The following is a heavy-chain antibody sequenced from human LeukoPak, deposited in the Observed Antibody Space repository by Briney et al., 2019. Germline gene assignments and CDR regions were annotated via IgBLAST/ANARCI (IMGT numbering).Heavy chain of an antibody. CDR3: ARHVTISGPYDASDI. CDR1: GGSFSGYY. J-gene: IGHJ3*02. V-gene: IGHV4-34*01. CDR2: INHSGST. Sequence: SETLSLTCAVYGGSFSGYYWSWIRQPPGKGLEWIGEINHSGSTNYNPSLKSRVTLSVDTSKNQFSLKLSSVTAADTAVYYCARHVTISGPYDASDIWGQGTMVTVSP. D-gene: IGHD5-24*01.